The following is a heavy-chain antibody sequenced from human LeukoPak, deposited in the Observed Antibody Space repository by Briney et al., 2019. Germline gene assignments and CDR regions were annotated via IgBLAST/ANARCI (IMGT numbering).Heavy chain of an antibody. Sequence: SETLSLTCTVSGGSIRNYYWTWIRQPAGKGLEWIRRIYTGGSTNSHASLKGRVTMSIDTSKNQFSLKLSSVTAADTAMYYCARAGYCSGGNCYDAFDIWGQGTMVTVSS. CDR1: GGSIRNYY. J-gene: IGHJ3*02. D-gene: IGHD2-15*01. CDR2: IYTGGST. V-gene: IGHV4-4*07. CDR3: ARAGYCSGGNCYDAFDI.